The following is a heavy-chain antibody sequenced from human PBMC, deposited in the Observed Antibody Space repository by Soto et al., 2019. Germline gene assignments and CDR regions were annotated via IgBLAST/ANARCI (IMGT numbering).Heavy chain of an antibody. V-gene: IGHV1-18*04. CDR3: ARTYDISGNWFDA. CDR2: ISAYNGNT. J-gene: IGHJ5*02. CDR1: GYTFSRYG. D-gene: IGHD3-22*01. Sequence: ASVKVCCKASGYTFSRYGISWVRQAPGQGLEWMGWISAYNGNTNYAQKLHGRVTMTTDTSTSTAYMELRSLRSDDTAVYYCARTYDISGNWFDAWGQGTLVTVCS.